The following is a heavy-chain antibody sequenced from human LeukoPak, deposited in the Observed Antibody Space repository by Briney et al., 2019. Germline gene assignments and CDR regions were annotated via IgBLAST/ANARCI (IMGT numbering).Heavy chain of an antibody. CDR1: GGSISSCDYY. J-gene: IGHJ4*02. V-gene: IGHV4-30-4*01. D-gene: IGHD3-9*01. CDR3: ARVLRYFDWLNFDY. Sequence: SQTLSLTCTVSGGSISSCDYYWSWIRQPPGKGLEWIGYIYYSGSTYYNPSLKSRVTISVGTSKNQFSLKLSSVTAADTAVYYCARVLRYFDWLNFDYWGQGTLVTVSS. CDR2: IYYSGST.